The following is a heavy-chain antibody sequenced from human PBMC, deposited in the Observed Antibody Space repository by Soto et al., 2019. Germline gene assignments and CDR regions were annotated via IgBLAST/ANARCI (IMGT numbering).Heavy chain of an antibody. CDR3: ARGGSNFDY. J-gene: IGHJ4*02. D-gene: IGHD2-2*01. CDR1: GDSINNYF. Sequence: PSETLSLTCTVSGDSINNYFWSWMRQSPGKGLEWIGYIYYTGSTNYNPSLKSRVTISVDTSKNQFSLRLSSVTTADTAVYYCARGGSNFDYWGQGTLVTVS. CDR2: IYYTGST. V-gene: IGHV4-59*01.